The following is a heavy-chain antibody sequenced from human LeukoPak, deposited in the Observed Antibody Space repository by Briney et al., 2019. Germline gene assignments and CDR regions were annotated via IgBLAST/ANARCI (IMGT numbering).Heavy chain of an antibody. CDR1: GGSISSYY. CDR2: IYYSGST. V-gene: IGHV4-59*12. J-gene: IGHJ4*02. Sequence: PSETLSLTRTVSGGSISSYYWSWIRQPPGKGLEWIGYIYYSGSTNYNPSLKSRVTISVDTSKNQFSLKLSSVTAADTAVYYCARGRVYYGSGSYYAGCDYWGQGTLVTVSS. CDR3: ARGRVYYGSGSYYAGCDY. D-gene: IGHD3-10*01.